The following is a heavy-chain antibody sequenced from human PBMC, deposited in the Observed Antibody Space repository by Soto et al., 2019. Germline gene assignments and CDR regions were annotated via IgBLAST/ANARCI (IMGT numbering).Heavy chain of an antibody. CDR3: ARSEEDSDYYYYGMDV. D-gene: IGHD2-15*01. V-gene: IGHV6-1*01. J-gene: IGHJ6*02. CDR2: TYYRSRWYS. CDR1: GDTVSRNSVA. Sequence: SQTLSLTCVRSGDTVSRNSVAWNWVRQSPSRGLEWLGRTYYRSRWYSDYAVSVRSRIDINADTSKNQVSLQLNSVTPEDTAVYYCARSEEDSDYYYYGMDVWGQGTTVTVSS.